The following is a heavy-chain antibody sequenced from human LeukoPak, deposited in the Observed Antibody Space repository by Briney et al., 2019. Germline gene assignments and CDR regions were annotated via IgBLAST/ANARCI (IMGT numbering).Heavy chain of an antibody. D-gene: IGHD3-10*01. Sequence: GRSLRFSCAASGCPRSSNGMHWLRQAPGKGLEWVAVIWYDGSNEDYADSVKGRFTISRDNSNNTLYLQMNSLRAEDTAVYYCARDIYASGIYYFDYWGQGTLVTVSS. CDR3: ARDIYASGIYYFDY. CDR2: IWYDGSNE. V-gene: IGHV3-33*01. J-gene: IGHJ4*02. CDR1: GCPRSSNG.